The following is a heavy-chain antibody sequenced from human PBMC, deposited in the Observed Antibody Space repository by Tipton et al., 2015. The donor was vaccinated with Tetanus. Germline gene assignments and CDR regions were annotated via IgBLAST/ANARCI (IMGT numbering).Heavy chain of an antibody. D-gene: IGHD2/OR15-2a*01. CDR2: INQDGSAE. Sequence: SLRLSCAVYGGSFSGNYWTWIRQPPGKGLEWMANINQDGSAEFYVDSVKGRFTISRDNSKNSLSLQMNSLRADDTAVYYCVRRWFGTQYYFLMDVWGQGPA. V-gene: IGHV3-7*01. CDR1: GGSFSGNY. J-gene: IGHJ6*02. CDR3: VRRWFGTQYYFLMDV.